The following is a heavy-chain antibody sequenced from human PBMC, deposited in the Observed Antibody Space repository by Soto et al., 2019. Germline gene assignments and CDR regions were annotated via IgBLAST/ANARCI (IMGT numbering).Heavy chain of an antibody. CDR1: GDSIRGHF. CDR2: IFDAVTT. D-gene: IGHD1-20*01. J-gene: IGHJ6*02. Sequence: QVQLLESGPGLVKPSETLSLICTVSGDSIRGHFWRWVRQPPGKGLAWIGYIFDAVTTNYSPSLKSRVTISVDTSKNQLSLRLSSVTAADTAVYFCSINSDVWGQGTTVTVSS. V-gene: IGHV4-59*08. CDR3: SINSDV.